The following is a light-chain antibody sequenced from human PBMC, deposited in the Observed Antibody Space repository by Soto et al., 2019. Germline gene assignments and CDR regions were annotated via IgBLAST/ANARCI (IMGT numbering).Light chain of an antibody. CDR1: QNINRW. CDR2: DAS. CDR3: QQYHINSWT. J-gene: IGKJ1*01. Sequence: DLQMTQSPSTLSASVGDRVTITCRASQNINRWLAWYQQKPGKAPKVLIYDASRLDSAVPGRFSGSGSGTEFTLTISSLQPDDFATYYCQQYHINSWTFGQGTKVEIK. V-gene: IGKV1-5*01.